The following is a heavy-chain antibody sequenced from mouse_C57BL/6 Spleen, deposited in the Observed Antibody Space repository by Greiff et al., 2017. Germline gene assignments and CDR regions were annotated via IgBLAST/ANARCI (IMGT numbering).Heavy chain of an antibody. Sequence: EVKLMESGGGLVKPGGSLKLSCAASGFTFSSYTMSWVRQTPEKRLEWVATISGGGGNTYYPDSVKGRFTISRDNAKNTLYLQRSSLRSEDTALYYCARQDYYGSSYVPFAYWGQGTLVTVSA. D-gene: IGHD1-1*01. J-gene: IGHJ3*01. V-gene: IGHV5-9*01. CDR3: ARQDYYGSSYVPFAY. CDR2: ISGGGGNT. CDR1: GFTFSSYT.